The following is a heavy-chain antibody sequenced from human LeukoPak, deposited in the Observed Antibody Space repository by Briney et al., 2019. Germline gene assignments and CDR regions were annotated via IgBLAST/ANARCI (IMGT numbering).Heavy chain of an antibody. V-gene: IGHV3-30-3*01. CDR3: ARDLPSSSSGGFDP. D-gene: IGHD6-6*01. CDR2: ISYDGSNK. CDR1: GFTFSNYA. Sequence: GGSLRLSCAASGFTFSNYAMHWVRQAPGKGLGWVAVISYDGSNKYYADSVKGRFTVSRDNSKNTLYLQMNSLRAEDTAVYYCARDLPSSSSGGFDPWGQGTLVTVSS. J-gene: IGHJ5*02.